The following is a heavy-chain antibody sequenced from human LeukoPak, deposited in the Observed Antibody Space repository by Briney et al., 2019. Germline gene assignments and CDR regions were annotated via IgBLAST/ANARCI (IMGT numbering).Heavy chain of an antibody. CDR3: ARSPLGIAPFDY. CDR2: IRNKANRYTT. Sequence: PGGSLRLSCAASGFTFSDHHMDWVRQAPGEGLGGVARIRNKANRYTTEYAASVKGRFTISRDDSENSLYLQMDSLRTEDTAVYYCARSPLGIAPFDYWGQGTLVTVSS. CDR1: GFTFSDHH. V-gene: IGHV3-72*01. D-gene: IGHD7-27*01. J-gene: IGHJ4*02.